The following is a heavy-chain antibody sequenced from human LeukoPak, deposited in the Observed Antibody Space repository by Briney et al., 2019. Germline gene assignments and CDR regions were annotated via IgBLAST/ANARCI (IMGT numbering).Heavy chain of an antibody. CDR1: GGSFSGYY. D-gene: IGHD3-22*01. J-gene: IGHJ4*02. V-gene: IGHV4-34*01. CDR3: ASSSSGYYDLLDY. Sequence: PSETLSLTCAVYGGSFSGYYWSWIRQPPGKGLEWIGEINHSGSTNYNPSLKSRVTISVDTSKNQFSLKLSSVTAADTAVYYCASSSSGYYDLLDYWGQGTLVTVSS. CDR2: INHSGST.